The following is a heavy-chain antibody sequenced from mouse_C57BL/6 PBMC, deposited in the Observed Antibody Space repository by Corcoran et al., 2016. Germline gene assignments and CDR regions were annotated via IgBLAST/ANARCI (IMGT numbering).Heavy chain of an antibody. D-gene: IGHD1-1*01. CDR2: IYPGSGNT. CDR1: GYTFTDYY. Sequence: QVQLKQSGAELVRPGASVKLSCKASGYTFTDYYINWVKQRPGQGLEWIARIYPGSGNTYYNEKFKGKATLTAEKSSSTAYMQLSSLTSEDSAVYFCARDYGSSYHWYFDVWGTGTTVTVSS. J-gene: IGHJ1*03. V-gene: IGHV1-76*01. CDR3: ARDYGSSYHWYFDV.